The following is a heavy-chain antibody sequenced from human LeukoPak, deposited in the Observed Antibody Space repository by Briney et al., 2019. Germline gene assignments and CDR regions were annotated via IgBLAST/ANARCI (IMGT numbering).Heavy chain of an antibody. CDR1: GFTFSSHA. CDR3: AKDPEPLGYCSSTSCLNWFDP. V-gene: IGHV3-30*18. Sequence: PGGSLRLSCAASGFTFSSHAMTWVRQAPGKGLEWVAVISYDGSNKYYADSVKGRFTISRDNSKNTLYLQMNSLRAEDTAVYYCAKDPEPLGYCSSTSCLNWFDPWGQGTLVTVSS. CDR2: ISYDGSNK. J-gene: IGHJ5*02. D-gene: IGHD2-2*01.